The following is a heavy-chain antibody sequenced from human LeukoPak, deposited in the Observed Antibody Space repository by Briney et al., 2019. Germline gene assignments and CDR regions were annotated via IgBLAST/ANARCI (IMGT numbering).Heavy chain of an antibody. Sequence: GGSLRLSCVASGFTFSDYGFSWVRQAPGKGLEWVSAISGNDGSTNYADSVKGRFTISRDNSKNTLYLQMNSLRAEDTAVYYCAKGMIYDSSQWYGFDIWGQGTMVTVSS. V-gene: IGHV3-23*01. CDR1: GFTFSDYG. J-gene: IGHJ3*02. D-gene: IGHD3-22*01. CDR2: ISGNDGST. CDR3: AKGMIYDSSQWYGFDI.